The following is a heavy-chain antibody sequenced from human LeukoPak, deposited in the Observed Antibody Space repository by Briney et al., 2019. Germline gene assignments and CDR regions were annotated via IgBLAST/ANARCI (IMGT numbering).Heavy chain of an antibody. D-gene: IGHD3-9*01. CDR1: GFTFSSYW. CDR2: INSDGSST. Sequence: GGSLRLSCAASGFTFSSYWMHWVRQAPGKGLVWVSRINSDGSSTSYADSVKGRFTISRDNAKNTLYLQMNSLRAEDTAVYYCARPYYDILTGTLQDWFGSWGQGTLVTVSS. J-gene: IGHJ5*01. CDR3: ARPYYDILTGTLQDWFGS. V-gene: IGHV3-74*01.